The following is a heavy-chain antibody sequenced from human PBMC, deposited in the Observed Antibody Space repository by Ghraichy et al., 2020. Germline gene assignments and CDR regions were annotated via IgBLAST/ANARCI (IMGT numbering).Heavy chain of an antibody. Sequence: GESLNISCAASGFTLSSYRMNWVRQAPGKGLEWVSSISSSSSYIYYADSVRGRFTISRDNAKNSLYVQMNSLRAEDTAVYYCARDRSPRDGYPEYYFDYWGQGTLVTVSS. CDR1: GFTLSSYR. CDR3: ARDRSPRDGYPEYYFDY. V-gene: IGHV3-21*01. J-gene: IGHJ4*02. D-gene: IGHD5-24*01. CDR2: ISSSSSYI.